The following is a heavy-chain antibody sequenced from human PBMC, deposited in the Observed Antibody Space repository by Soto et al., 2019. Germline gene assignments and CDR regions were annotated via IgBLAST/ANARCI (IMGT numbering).Heavy chain of an antibody. D-gene: IGHD3-22*01. Sequence: ASVKVSCKASGYTFTSYGISWVRQAPGQGLEWMGGIIPIFGTANYAQKFQGRVTITADESTSTAYMELSSLRSEDTAVYYCARAKDFYSSGYIYYFDYWGQGTLVTVSS. CDR2: IIPIFGTA. V-gene: IGHV1-69*13. CDR3: ARAKDFYSSGYIYYFDY. J-gene: IGHJ4*02. CDR1: GYTFTSYG.